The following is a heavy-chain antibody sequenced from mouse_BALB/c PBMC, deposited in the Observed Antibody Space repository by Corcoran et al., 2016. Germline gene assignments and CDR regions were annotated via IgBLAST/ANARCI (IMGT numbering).Heavy chain of an antibody. V-gene: IGHV14-3*02. CDR1: GFNIKDTY. Sequence: EVQLQQSGAELVKPGASVKLSCTASGFNIKDTYMHWVKQRPEQGLEWIGRIDPANGNTKYDPKFQGKATITADTSSNTAYLQLSSLTSEDSAVYYCTTVHRYYFDYWGQGTTLTVSS. D-gene: IGHD6-1*01. CDR2: IDPANGNT. CDR3: TTVHRYYFDY. J-gene: IGHJ2*01.